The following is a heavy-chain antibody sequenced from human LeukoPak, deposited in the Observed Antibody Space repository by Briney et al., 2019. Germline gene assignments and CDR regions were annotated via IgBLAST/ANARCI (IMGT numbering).Heavy chain of an antibody. D-gene: IGHD1-26*01. CDR3: ASSGSYRPDYFDY. V-gene: IGHV4-34*01. CDR2: INHSGST. Sequence: KASETLSLTCAAYGGSFSGYYWSWIRQPPGKGLEWIGEINHSGSTNYNPSLKSRVTISVDTSKNQFSLKLSSVTAADTAVYYCASSGSYRPDYFDYWGQGTLVTVSS. CDR1: GGSFSGYY. J-gene: IGHJ4*02.